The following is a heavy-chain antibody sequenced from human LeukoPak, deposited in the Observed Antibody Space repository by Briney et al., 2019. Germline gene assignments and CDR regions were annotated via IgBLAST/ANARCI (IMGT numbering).Heavy chain of an antibody. CDR1: GFSLSSNY. CDR3: ARGGGDNAFDI. Sequence: GGSLRLSCAASGFSLSSNYMSWVRQAPGKGLEWVSVIYSGGSTYYADSVKGRFTISRDISKNTLYLQMNSLRAEDTAVYYCARGGGDNAFDIWGQGTMVTVSS. D-gene: IGHD2-21*02. J-gene: IGHJ3*02. CDR2: IYSGGST. V-gene: IGHV3-53*01.